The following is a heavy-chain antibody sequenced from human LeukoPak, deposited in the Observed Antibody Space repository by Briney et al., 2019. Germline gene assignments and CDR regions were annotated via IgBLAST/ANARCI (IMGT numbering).Heavy chain of an antibody. CDR2: IWYDGSNK. Sequence: GGSLRLSCAASGFIFKTYAMHWVRQAPGQGLEWVTMIWYDGSNKYYGDSVKGRFTISRDNSKNTLYLQMNSLRAEDTAVYYCASSAYYYDRSGLRGYFQEWGQGTLVTVSS. D-gene: IGHD3-22*01. CDR3: ASSAYYYDRSGLRGYFQE. V-gene: IGHV3-30*02. CDR1: GFIFKTYA. J-gene: IGHJ1*01.